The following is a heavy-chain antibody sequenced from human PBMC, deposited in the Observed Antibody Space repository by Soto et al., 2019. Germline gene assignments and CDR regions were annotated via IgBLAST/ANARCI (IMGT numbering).Heavy chain of an antibody. V-gene: IGHV3-23*01. CDR3: AKGGGGRYNYGFSAY. CDR1: GFTFSTYD. J-gene: IGHJ4*02. CDR2: ISGSAART. D-gene: IGHD5-18*01. Sequence: GGSLRLSCAASGFTFSTYDMNWVRQAPGKGLEWVSSISGSAARTNYADSVKGRFTISRDNSKNSLYLQMNSLRAEDTAVYYFAKGGGGRYNYGFSAYRGQGTLVTVSS.